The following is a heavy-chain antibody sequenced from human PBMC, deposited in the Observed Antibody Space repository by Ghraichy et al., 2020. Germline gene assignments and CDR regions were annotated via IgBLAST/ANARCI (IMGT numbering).Heavy chain of an antibody. Sequence: AAVKVSCKASGYTFTDYYMHWVRQAPGQGLEWMGWINPNSGVTNSAQKFQGRVTMTRDTSISTAYMELNSLRSDDTAVYYCARDGRTYYYDSGSFESWGQGTLVTVSS. V-gene: IGHV1-2*02. CDR3: ARDGRTYYYDSGSFES. CDR1: GYTFTDYY. D-gene: IGHD3-22*01. CDR2: INPNSGVT. J-gene: IGHJ5*01.